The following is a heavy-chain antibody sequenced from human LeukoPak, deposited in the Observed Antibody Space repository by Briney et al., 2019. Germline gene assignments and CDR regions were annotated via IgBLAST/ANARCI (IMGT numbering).Heavy chain of an antibody. J-gene: IGHJ4*02. D-gene: IGHD2-15*01. CDR3: ATIESRDNY. V-gene: IGHV4-59*08. CDR2: IYYSGIT. CDR1: GGSISSYY. Sequence: SETLSLTCSVSGGSISSYYWSWLRQPPGKGLEWIGYIYYSGITKYNPSLKSRVTISVDTSKNRFSLKLSSVTAADTAVYYCATIESRDNYWGQGTLVTVSS.